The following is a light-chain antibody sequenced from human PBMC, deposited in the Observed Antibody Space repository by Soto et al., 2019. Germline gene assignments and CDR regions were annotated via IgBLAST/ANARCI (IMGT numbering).Light chain of an antibody. V-gene: IGKV1-39*01. Sequence: DIRLTQSPSPLSAYVGDRVTISCRASQNIDTYLMWYQQKAGRAPDLLIYAASSLQNGVPSRFRGSGSGTEFTRTISGLQPEDVATYYCQQSSMTPRSFGQGTKVEIK. CDR1: QNIDTY. CDR3: QQSSMTPRS. CDR2: AAS. J-gene: IGKJ1*01.